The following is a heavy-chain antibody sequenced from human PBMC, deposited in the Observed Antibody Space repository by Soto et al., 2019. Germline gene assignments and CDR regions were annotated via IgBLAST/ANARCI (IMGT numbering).Heavy chain of an antibody. D-gene: IGHD2-21*02. Sequence: GGSLRLSCAASGFTFSSYAMHWVRQAPGKGLEWVAVISYDGSNKYYADSVKGRFTISIDNSKNTLYLQMNSLRAEDTAVYYCARRRVTYYFESWGKESL. J-gene: IGHJ4*02. CDR2: ISYDGSNK. V-gene: IGHV3-30*03. CDR3: ARRRVTYYFES. CDR1: GFTFSSYA.